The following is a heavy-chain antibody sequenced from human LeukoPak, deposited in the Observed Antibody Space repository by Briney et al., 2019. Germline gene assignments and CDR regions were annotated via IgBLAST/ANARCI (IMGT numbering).Heavy chain of an antibody. J-gene: IGHJ4*02. CDR1: GGSISSGGYS. V-gene: IGHV4-30-2*01. D-gene: IGHD4-23*01. CDR2: IYHSRST. CDR3: ARGDCGGNSIDY. Sequence: SETLSLTCGVSGGSISSGGYSWNWIRQPPGKGLEWSGYIYHSRSTYYNPSLKSRVTISVDRSKNQFSLKLSSVTAADTAVYYCARGDCGGNSIDYWGQGTLVTVSS.